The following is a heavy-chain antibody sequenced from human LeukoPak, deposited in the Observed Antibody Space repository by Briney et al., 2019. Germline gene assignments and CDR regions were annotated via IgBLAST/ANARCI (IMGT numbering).Heavy chain of an antibody. V-gene: IGHV4-34*01. CDR2: IYYSGST. D-gene: IGHD3-22*01. Sequence: SETLSLTCAVYGGSFSGYYWTWIRQPPGKGLEWIGSIYYSGSTYYNPSPKSRVTISVDTSKNQFSLKLSSVTAADTAVYYCARLPINYYDSSGLDYWGQGTLVTVSS. CDR3: ARLPINYYDSSGLDY. J-gene: IGHJ4*02. CDR1: GGSFSGYY.